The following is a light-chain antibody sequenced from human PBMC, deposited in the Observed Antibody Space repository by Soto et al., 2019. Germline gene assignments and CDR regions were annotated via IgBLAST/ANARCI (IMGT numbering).Light chain of an antibody. CDR3: QQYNKWPPRT. V-gene: IGKV3-15*01. CDR2: DAS. CDR1: QSVSSD. J-gene: IGKJ1*01. Sequence: EIVMTQSPATLSVSPGERATLSCRASQSVSSDLAWYQQKPGQAPRLFIYDASTRATGIPARFSGSGSGTEFTLTISSLQSEDFAVYYCQQYNKWPPRTFGQGTQVEIK.